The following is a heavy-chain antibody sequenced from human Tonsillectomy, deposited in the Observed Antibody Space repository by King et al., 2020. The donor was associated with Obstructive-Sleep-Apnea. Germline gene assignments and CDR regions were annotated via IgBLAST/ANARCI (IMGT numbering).Heavy chain of an antibody. J-gene: IGHJ1*01. V-gene: IGHV3-30*02. CDR2: LRDYGTNR. Sequence: VQLVESGGGVVQPGGSLRLSCTASGFIFSNYGMHWVRQAPGKGLEGGAFLRDYGTNRYYADSVKGRFTISRDNSKNTLYLQMSSLRAEDTAIYYCGKSVGDVYSSACPDNWGQGNLVSVSS. CDR3: GKSVGDVYSSACPDN. D-gene: IGHD6-25*01. CDR1: GFIFSNYG.